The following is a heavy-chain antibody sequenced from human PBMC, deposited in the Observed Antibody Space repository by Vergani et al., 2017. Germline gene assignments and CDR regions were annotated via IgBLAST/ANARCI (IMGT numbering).Heavy chain of an antibody. CDR1: GFTFDDYA. CDR3: AKEIRSDLGALDY. Sequence: EVQLVESGGGLIQPGRSLRLSCAASGFTFDDYAMHWVRQAPGKGLEWVSGISWNSGSIGYADSAKGRFTISRDNAKNSLYLQMNSLRAEDTALYYCAKEIRSDLGALDYWGQGTLVTVSS. J-gene: IGHJ4*02. V-gene: IGHV3-9*01. D-gene: IGHD1-26*01. CDR2: ISWNSGSI.